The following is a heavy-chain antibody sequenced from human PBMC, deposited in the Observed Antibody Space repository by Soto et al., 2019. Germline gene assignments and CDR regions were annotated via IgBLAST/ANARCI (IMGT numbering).Heavy chain of an antibody. J-gene: IGHJ4*02. V-gene: IGHV4-39*01. CDR2: IYYSGST. CDR3: ARHLVTTYYFDY. D-gene: IGHD3-9*01. Sequence: PSETLSLTCTVSGGSISSSSYYWGWIRQPPGKGLEWIGSIYYSGSTYYNPSLKSRVTISVGTSKNQFSLKLSSVTAADTAVYYCARHLVTTYYFDYWGQGTLVTVSS. CDR1: GGSISSSSYY.